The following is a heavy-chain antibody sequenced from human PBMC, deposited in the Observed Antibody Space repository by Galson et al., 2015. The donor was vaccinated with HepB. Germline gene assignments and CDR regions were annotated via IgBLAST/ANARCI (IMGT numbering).Heavy chain of an antibody. CDR2: IIPIFGTA. V-gene: IGHV1-69*13. J-gene: IGHJ2*01. D-gene: IGHD3-22*01. Sequence: SVKVSCKASGGTFSSYAISWVRQAPGQGLEWMGGIIPIFGTANYAQKFRGRVTITADESTSTAYMELSSLRSEDTAVYYCARAPRPFEYYYDSSGYWGEYFDLWGRGTLVTVSS. CDR1: GGTFSSYA. CDR3: ARAPRPFEYYYDSSGYWGEYFDL.